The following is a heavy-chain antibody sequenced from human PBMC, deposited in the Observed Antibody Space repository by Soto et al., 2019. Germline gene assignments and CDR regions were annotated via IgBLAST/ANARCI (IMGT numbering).Heavy chain of an antibody. D-gene: IGHD3-22*01. CDR2: IYYSGST. J-gene: IGHJ4*02. CDR1: GGSISSGGYY. Sequence: SETLSLTCTVSGGSISSGGYYWSWIRQHPGKGLEWIGYIYYSGSTYYNPSLKSRVTISVDTSKNQFSLKLSSVTAADTAVYYCARDRSAYYDSSGFVYWGQGTLVTVSS. V-gene: IGHV4-31*03. CDR3: ARDRSAYYDSSGFVY.